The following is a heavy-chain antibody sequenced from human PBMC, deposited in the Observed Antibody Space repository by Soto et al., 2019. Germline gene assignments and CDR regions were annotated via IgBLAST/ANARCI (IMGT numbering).Heavy chain of an antibody. Sequence: QVQLQESGPGLVKPSETLSLTCTVSGGSISSYYWSWIRQPPGKGLEWIGYIYYSGSTNYNPSLKSRVTISVDTSKNQFSLKLSSVTAADTAVYYCARDGSGGYEELFDYWGQGTLVTVSS. CDR1: GGSISSYY. CDR2: IYYSGST. D-gene: IGHD5-12*01. J-gene: IGHJ4*02. CDR3: ARDGSGGYEELFDY. V-gene: IGHV4-59*01.